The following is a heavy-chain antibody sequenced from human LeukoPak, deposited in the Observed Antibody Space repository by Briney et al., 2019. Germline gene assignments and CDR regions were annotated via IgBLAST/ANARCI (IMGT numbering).Heavy chain of an antibody. V-gene: IGHV3-53*01. Sequence: GGSLRLSCAASGFTVSSNYMSWVRQAPGKGLEWVSVIYSGGSTYYADSVKGRFTISRDNSKNTLYLQMNSLRAEDTAVYYRARRYDSSLSFDYWGQGTLVTVSS. CDR2: IYSGGST. J-gene: IGHJ4*02. D-gene: IGHD3-22*01. CDR3: ARRYDSSLSFDY. CDR1: GFTVSSNY.